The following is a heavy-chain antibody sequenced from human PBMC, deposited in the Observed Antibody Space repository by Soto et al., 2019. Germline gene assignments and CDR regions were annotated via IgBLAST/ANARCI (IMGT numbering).Heavy chain of an antibody. CDR2: DNAGNGIT. V-gene: IGHV1-3*01. J-gene: IGHJ5*02. D-gene: IGHD3-9*01. CDR1: GFTLRSYA. CDR3: ALGLAALLGWFEA. Sequence: QVQLVQSAADVKKPGASVRVSCEANGFTLRSYAVHWLRQAPGQRFEWMEWDNAGNGITKYSQKLQGRLSLARDTSASASYMELHSLTSEDTSVYYCALGLAALLGWFEAWGQGTLISVSS.